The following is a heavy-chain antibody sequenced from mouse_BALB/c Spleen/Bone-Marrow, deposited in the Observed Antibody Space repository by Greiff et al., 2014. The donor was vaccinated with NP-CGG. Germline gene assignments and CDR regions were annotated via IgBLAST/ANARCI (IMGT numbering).Heavy chain of an antibody. CDR1: GYTFTSYW. CDR3: ARSYEGYYVDY. J-gene: IGHJ2*01. CDR2: IDPYDSET. V-gene: IGHV1-52*01. Sequence: QVQLQQSGAELVRPGASVKLSCKASGYTFTSYWMNWIKQRPEQGLEWIGMIDPYDSETHYNLKFKDKAILTVDKSSSTAYMQLSSLTSEDSAVYYCARSYEGYYVDYWGQGTTLTVSS. D-gene: IGHD2-3*01.